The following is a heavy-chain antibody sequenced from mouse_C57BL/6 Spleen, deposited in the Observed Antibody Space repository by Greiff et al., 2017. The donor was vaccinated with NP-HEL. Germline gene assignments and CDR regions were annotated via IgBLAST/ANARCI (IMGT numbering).Heavy chain of an antibody. D-gene: IGHD4-1*01. CDR1: GYAFSSYW. J-gene: IGHJ4*01. V-gene: IGHV1-80*01. CDR2: IYPGDGDT. CDR3: AKLGRVYAMDY. Sequence: VQLQQSGAELVKPGASVKISCKASGYAFSSYWMNWVKQRPGKGLEWIGQIYPGDGDTNYNGKFKGKATLTADKSSSTAYMQLSSLTSEDSALYFCAKLGRVYAMDYWGLGTSVTVSS.